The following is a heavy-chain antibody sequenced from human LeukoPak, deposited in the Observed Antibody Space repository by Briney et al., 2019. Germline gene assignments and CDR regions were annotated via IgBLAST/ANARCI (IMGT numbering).Heavy chain of an antibody. CDR2: IRYDGSSK. D-gene: IGHD3-10*02. CDR1: GFTFSSYG. V-gene: IGHV3-30*02. CDR3: AELGITMIGGV. J-gene: IGHJ6*04. Sequence: GGSLRLSCAASGFTFSSYGMHWVRQAPGKGLEWVAFIRYDGSSKYYADSVKGRFTISRDNAKNSLYLQMNSLRAEDTAVYYCAELGITMIGGVWGKGTTVTISS.